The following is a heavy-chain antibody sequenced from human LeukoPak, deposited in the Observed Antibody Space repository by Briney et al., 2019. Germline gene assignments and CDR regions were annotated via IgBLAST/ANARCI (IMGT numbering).Heavy chain of an antibody. CDR2: ISGSGGST. D-gene: IGHD6-19*01. V-gene: IGHV3-23*01. CDR1: GFTFSSYA. Sequence: LPGGSLGLSWAASGFTFSSYAMSWVRQAPGKGLEWVSSISGSGGSTFYADSVKGRFTISRDYSKNTLYLQMNSLRAEDTAVYYCAKDGSPPGYSSAWGQGTLVTVSS. CDR3: AKDGSPPGYSSA. J-gene: IGHJ4*02.